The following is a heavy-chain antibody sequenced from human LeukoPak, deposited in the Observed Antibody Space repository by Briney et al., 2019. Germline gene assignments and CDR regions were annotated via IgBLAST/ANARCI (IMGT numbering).Heavy chain of an antibody. CDR3: AKDYTTVLRAFDY. D-gene: IGHD1-1*01. Sequence: GGSLRLSCAASGFTFDDYAMHWVRQAPGKGLEWVSGISWNSGSIGYADSVKGRFTISRDNAKNSLYLQMNSLRAEDTALYYCAKDYTTVLRAFDYWGQGTLVTVSS. V-gene: IGHV3-9*01. CDR2: ISWNSGSI. J-gene: IGHJ4*02. CDR1: GFTFDDYA.